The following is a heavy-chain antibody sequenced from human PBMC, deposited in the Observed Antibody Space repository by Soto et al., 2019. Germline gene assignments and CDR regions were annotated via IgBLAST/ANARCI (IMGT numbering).Heavy chain of an antibody. CDR2: VSAGGDMT. J-gene: IGHJ6*02. Sequence: DVQLLESGGHLVQPGGSLRLSCAASGFTFSSYAMSWVRQAPGKGREWVSSVSAGGDMTYYSDSVKGRFTISRDNSNNALFLQMNSLRIEDTALYYCARGDRGGSGSPASYYYSGLDVWGQGTTVTVS. D-gene: IGHD3-10*01. CDR3: ARGDRGGSGSPASYYYSGLDV. CDR1: GFTFSSYA. V-gene: IGHV3-23*01.